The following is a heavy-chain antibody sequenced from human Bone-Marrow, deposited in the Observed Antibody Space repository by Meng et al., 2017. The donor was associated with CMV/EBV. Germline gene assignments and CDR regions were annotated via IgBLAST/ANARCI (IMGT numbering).Heavy chain of an antibody. D-gene: IGHD2-15*01. CDR2: INSDGSST. V-gene: IGHV3-74*01. CDR1: GFTFSSYW. Sequence: GSLRLSCAASGFTFSSYWMHWVRQAPGKGLVWVSRINSDGSSTSYADSVKGRFTISRDNAKNSLYLQMSSLRAEDTAVYYCAREIGIVGGYGLDVWGQGTSVTVSS. J-gene: IGHJ6*02. CDR3: AREIGIVGGYGLDV.